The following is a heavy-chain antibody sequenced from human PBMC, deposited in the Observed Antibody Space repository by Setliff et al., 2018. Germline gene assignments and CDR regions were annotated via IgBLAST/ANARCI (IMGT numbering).Heavy chain of an antibody. CDR2: ISSSGSTI. V-gene: IGHV3-48*03. CDR1: GFTFSSNE. Sequence: PGGSLRLSCAASGFTFSSNEMSWVRQAPGKGLEWISYISSSGSTIYYADSVKGRFTISRDNAKNSLYLQMNSLRAEDTAVYYCARDFYRSGSYSFDYWGQGTLVTVSS. J-gene: IGHJ4*02. CDR3: ARDFYRSGSYSFDY. D-gene: IGHD3-10*01.